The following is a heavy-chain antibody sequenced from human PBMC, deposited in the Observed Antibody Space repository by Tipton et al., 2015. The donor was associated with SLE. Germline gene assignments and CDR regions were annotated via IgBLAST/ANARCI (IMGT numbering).Heavy chain of an antibody. J-gene: IGHJ4*02. V-gene: IGHV4-59*01. Sequence: LRLSCTVSGDSISSYYWSWIRQPPGKGLEWIGYISYSGDTKSNPSLKSRVTISVDTSKNQLSLRLNSATAADTAVYYCATSSWSGYSDYWGQGTLVTVSS. D-gene: IGHD3-3*01. CDR1: GDSISSYY. CDR2: ISYSGDT. CDR3: ATSSWSGYSDY.